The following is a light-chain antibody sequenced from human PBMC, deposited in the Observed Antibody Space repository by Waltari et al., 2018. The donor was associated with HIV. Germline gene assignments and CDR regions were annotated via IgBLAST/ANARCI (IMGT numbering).Light chain of an antibody. V-gene: IGKV2-28*01. CDR2: LGS. J-gene: IGKJ2*01. CDR3: MQSLQTPYT. Sequence: DIVMTQSPLSLLVTPGEPASISCRSSQSLLYSNVFNYLNWYLQKPGQSPQLLIYLGSNRASGVPDRFSGSGSGTDFTLKISRVEAEDVGVYYCMQSLQTPYTFGQGTKLEIK. CDR1: QSLLYSNVFNY.